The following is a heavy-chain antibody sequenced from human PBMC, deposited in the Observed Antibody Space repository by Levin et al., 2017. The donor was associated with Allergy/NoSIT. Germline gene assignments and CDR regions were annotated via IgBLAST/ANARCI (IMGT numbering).Heavy chain of an antibody. J-gene: IGHJ3*02. CDR1: GGSISSGDYY. CDR3: ARSQSVLLWFGATDAFDI. D-gene: IGHD3-10*01. Sequence: SETLSLTCTVSGGSISSGDYYWSWIRQPPGKGLEWIGYIYYSGSTYYNPSLKSRVTISVDTSKNQFSLKLSSVTAADTAVYYCARSQSVLLWFGATDAFDIWGQGTMVTVSS. V-gene: IGHV4-30-4*01. CDR2: IYYSGST.